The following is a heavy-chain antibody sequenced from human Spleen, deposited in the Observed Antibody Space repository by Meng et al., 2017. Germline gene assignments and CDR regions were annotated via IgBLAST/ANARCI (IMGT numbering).Heavy chain of an antibody. Sequence: SETLSLTCAVYGGSFSGYYWSWIRQPPGKGLEWIGEINHSGSTNYNPSLKSRVTISVDTSKNQFSLKLSSVTAADTAVYYCARDGVDYVWGSFRFDSWGQGSLVTVSS. V-gene: IGHV4-34*01. CDR2: INHSGST. CDR1: GGSFSGYY. J-gene: IGHJ4*02. D-gene: IGHD3-16*02. CDR3: ARDGVDYVWGSFRFDS.